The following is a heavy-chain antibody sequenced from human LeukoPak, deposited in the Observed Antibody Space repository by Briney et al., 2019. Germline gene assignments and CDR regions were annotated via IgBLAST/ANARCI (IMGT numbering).Heavy chain of an antibody. D-gene: IGHD2-2*01. CDR1: GGSFSGYY. V-gene: IGHV4-34*01. Sequence: PSETLSLTCAVYGGSFSGYYWSWIRQPPGKGLEWIGEINHSGSTNYNPSLKSRVTISVDTSKNQFSLKLSSVTAAATAVYYCARGIVVVPAALAGPLDYWGQGTLVTVSS. CDR3: ARGIVVVPAALAGPLDY. J-gene: IGHJ4*02. CDR2: INHSGST.